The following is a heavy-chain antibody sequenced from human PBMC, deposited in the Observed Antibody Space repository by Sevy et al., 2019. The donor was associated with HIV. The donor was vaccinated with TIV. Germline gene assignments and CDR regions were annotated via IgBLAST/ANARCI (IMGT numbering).Heavy chain of an antibody. D-gene: IGHD3-10*01. Sequence: GGSLRLSCAASGFTFSSYAMHWVRQAPGKGLEWVAVISDDGSNKYYADSVKGRFTISRDNSKNTLYLQMNSLRAEDTAVYYCAKSTYYYGSGSYYLTDYWGQGTLVTVSS. CDR2: ISDDGSNK. J-gene: IGHJ4*02. CDR3: AKSTYYYGSGSYYLTDY. V-gene: IGHV3-30*18. CDR1: GFTFSSYA.